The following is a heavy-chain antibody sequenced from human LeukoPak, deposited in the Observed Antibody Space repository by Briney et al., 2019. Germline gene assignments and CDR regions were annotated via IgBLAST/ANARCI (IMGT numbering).Heavy chain of an antibody. J-gene: IGHJ3*02. CDR2: INAGNGNT. D-gene: IGHD2-2*01. CDR3: AGVVPAATGVDAFDI. V-gene: IGHV1-3*01. Sequence: ASVKVSCKASGYTFTSYAMHWVRQAPGQRLEWMGWINAGNGNTKYSQKFQGRVTITRDTSASTAYMELSSLRSDDTAVYYCAGVVPAATGVDAFDIWGQGTMVTVSS. CDR1: GYTFTSYA.